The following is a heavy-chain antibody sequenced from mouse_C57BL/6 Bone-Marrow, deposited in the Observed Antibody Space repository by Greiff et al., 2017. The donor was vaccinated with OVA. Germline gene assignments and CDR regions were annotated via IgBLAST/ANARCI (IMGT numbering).Heavy chain of an antibody. J-gene: IGHJ4*01. CDR3: ARGPSYAIDY. CDR2: IYPSDSET. V-gene: IGHV1-61*01. CDR1: GYTITSYW. Sequence: VQLQQPGAELVRPGSSVKLSCKASGYTITSYWMDWVKQRPGQGLEWIGNIYPSDSETHYNQKFQDKATLTVDKSSSTAYMQLSSLTSEDSAVYYCARGPSYAIDYWDQGTSVTVSS.